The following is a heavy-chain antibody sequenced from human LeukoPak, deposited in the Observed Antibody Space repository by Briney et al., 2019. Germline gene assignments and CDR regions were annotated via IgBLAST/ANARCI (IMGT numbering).Heavy chain of an antibody. D-gene: IGHD4-17*01. CDR1: GFTFSSYA. CDR3: ARDLGPYGDYANYYYYGMDV. V-gene: IGHV3-30-3*01. CDR2: ISYDGSNK. J-gene: IGHJ6*02. Sequence: GGSLRLSCAASGFTFSSYAMHWVRQAPGKGLEWVAVISYDGSNKYYADSVKGRFTISRDNSKNTLYLQMNSLRAEDTAVYYCARDLGPYGDYANYYYYGMDVWGQGTRSPSP.